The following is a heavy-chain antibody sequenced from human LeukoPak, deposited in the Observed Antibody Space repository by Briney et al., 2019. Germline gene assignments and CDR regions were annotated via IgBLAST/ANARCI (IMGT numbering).Heavy chain of an antibody. V-gene: IGHV3-74*01. Sequence: GGSLRLSCAASGFTFSSYWIHWVRQAPEKGLVWVSRINSDGSSTSYEDSVKGRFTISRDNARNTLYLQMNSLRAEDTAVYYCARDRQYVMDVWGQGTTVTVSS. CDR2: INSDGSST. J-gene: IGHJ6*02. CDR3: ARDRQYVMDV. CDR1: GFTFSSYW.